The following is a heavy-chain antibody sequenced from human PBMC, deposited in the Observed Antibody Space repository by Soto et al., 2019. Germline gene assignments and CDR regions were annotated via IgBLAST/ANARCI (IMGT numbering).Heavy chain of an antibody. CDR2: ISAYNGNT. D-gene: IGHD3-10*01. J-gene: IGHJ6*02. V-gene: IGHV1-18*01. Sequence: VASVKVSCKASGYTFTSYGISWVRQAPGQGLEWMGWISAYNGNTNYAQKLQGRVTTTTDTSTSTAYMELRSLRSDDTAVYYCARGYYGSGALYYYYGMDVWGQGTTVTVSS. CDR1: GYTFTSYG. CDR3: ARGYYGSGALYYYYGMDV.